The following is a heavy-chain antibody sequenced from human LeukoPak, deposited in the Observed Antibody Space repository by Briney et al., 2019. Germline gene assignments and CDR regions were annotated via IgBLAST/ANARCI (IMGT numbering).Heavy chain of an antibody. CDR3: ARVRGVRGASPYYFDY. V-gene: IGHV3-21*01. Sequence: GSLRLSCAASGFTFSSYSMYWVRQAPGMGLEWVSSISSSSSYIYYADSVKGRFTISRDNAKNSLYLQMNSLRAEDTAVYYCARVRGVRGASPYYFDYWGQGTLVTVSS. CDR2: ISSSSSYI. D-gene: IGHD3-10*01. CDR1: GFTFSSYS. J-gene: IGHJ4*02.